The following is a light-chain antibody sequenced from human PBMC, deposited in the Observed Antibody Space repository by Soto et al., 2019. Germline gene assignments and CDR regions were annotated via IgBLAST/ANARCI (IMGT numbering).Light chain of an antibody. CDR3: QQYGGSPLYT. Sequence: EIVLTQSPGTLSLSPGERATLSCRASQSVTSAYLAWYQQKPGQAPRLLIHGASSRATGIPDRFSGSGSGTDFTLTISRLESEDFAVYYCQQYGGSPLYTFGQGTKLEIK. CDR1: QSVTSAY. CDR2: GAS. V-gene: IGKV3-20*01. J-gene: IGKJ2*01.